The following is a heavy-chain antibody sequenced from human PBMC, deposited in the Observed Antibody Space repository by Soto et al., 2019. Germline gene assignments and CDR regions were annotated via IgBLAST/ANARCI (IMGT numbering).Heavy chain of an antibody. CDR3: AIDDYGGQSPPSLAY. D-gene: IGHD4-17*01. V-gene: IGHV1-46*01. CDR2: INPSAGTT. CDR1: GYTFTNYY. Sequence: QVQLVQSGAEVKKPGASVKVSCKASGYTFTNYYMHWVRQAPGQGLEWMGIINPSAGTTTYAQRFQGRVTMTRDTSTSTVYMELSSLRSEDTAVYYCAIDDYGGQSPPSLAYWGQGTLVTVSS. J-gene: IGHJ4*02.